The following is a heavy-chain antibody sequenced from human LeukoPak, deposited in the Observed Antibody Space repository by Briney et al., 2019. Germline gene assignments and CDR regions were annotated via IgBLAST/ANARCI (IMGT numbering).Heavy chain of an antibody. V-gene: IGHV3-13*01. CDR2: IAIAGNT. D-gene: IGHD6-13*01. J-gene: IGHJ4*02. CDR3: TRARHLAGYLRTWYEN. CDR1: GFTFSGHD. Sequence: PGGSLRLSCVASGFTFSGHDMHWVRQVPGKGLEWVSGIAIAGNTYYLDSVKGRFTISRENGKNSLYLQMNNLRAEDTAVYYCTRARHLAGYLRTWYENWGQGALVTVSS.